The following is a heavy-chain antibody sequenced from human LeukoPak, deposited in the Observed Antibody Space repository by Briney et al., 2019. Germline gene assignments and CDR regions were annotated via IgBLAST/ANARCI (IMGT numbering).Heavy chain of an antibody. V-gene: IGHV3-21*01. D-gene: IGHD2-2*02. CDR1: GFTFSSYS. CDR3: ARDLGYCSSTSCYIYWFDP. CDR2: ISSSSSYI. Sequence: GGSLRLSCAASGFTFSSYSMNWVRQAPGKGLEWVSSISSSSSYIYYADSVKGRFTISRDNAKNSLYLQMNSLRAEDTAVYYCARDLGYCSSTSCYIYWFDPWGQGTLVTVFS. J-gene: IGHJ5*02.